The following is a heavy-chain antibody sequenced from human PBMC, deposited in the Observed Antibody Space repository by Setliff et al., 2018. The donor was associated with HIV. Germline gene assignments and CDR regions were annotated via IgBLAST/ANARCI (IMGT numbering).Heavy chain of an antibody. CDR1: GYTFTTYG. CDR3: ARDRGSRGFDY. CDR2: ISAYNDNT. D-gene: IGHD1-26*01. Sequence: APVKVSCKASGYTFTTYGITWVRQAPGQGLEWMGWISAYNDNTNYAQKLQGRVTMTTDTSTSTAYMELRSLRSDDTAVYYCARDRGSRGFDYWGQGTLVTVSS. V-gene: IGHV1-18*01. J-gene: IGHJ4*02.